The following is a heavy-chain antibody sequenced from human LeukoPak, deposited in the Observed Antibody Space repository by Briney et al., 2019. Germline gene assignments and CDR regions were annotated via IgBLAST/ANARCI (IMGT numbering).Heavy chain of an antibody. J-gene: IGHJ3*02. CDR3: ASDWKQGAFDI. CDR1: GYSTSSGYY. CDR2: IYHSGST. Sequence: PSETLSLTCTVSGYSTSSGYYWGWIRQPPGKGLEWIGSIYHSGSTYYNPSLKSLVTISVDTSKNQFSLKLSSVTAADTAVYYCASDWKQGAFDIWGQGTMVTVSS. V-gene: IGHV4-38-2*02. D-gene: IGHD1-1*01.